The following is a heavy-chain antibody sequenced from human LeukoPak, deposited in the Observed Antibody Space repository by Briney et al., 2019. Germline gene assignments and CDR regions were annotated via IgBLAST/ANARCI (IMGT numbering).Heavy chain of an antibody. CDR3: ARDGHYDILTGYFQD. V-gene: IGHV3-74*01. CDR2: ISGDGSST. D-gene: IGHD3-9*01. Sequence: GGSLRLSCATSGFTFTNYWMHWVRQVPGKGLVWVSRISGDGSSTRNADSVEGRFTISRDNAKNTLYLQMNSLRAEDTAVYYCARDGHYDILTGYFQDWGQGTLVTVSS. CDR1: GFTFTNYW. J-gene: IGHJ1*01.